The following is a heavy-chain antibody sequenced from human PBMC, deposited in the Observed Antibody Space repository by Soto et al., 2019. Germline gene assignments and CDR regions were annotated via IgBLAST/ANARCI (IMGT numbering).Heavy chain of an antibody. CDR2: ISGGGGST. CDR3: AKVGDHDFRSGHRNAMGD. CDR1: GFTFTNYA. J-gene: IGHJ6*02. D-gene: IGHD3-3*01. V-gene: IGHV3-23*01. Sequence: EVQLLESGGGLVQPGRSLRLSCGASGFTFTNYAMNWVRQAPGKGLEWVSFISGGGGSTYYADSVKGRFTISRDNSKNTMLLHMNSLRAEDTAVHYCAKVGDHDFRSGHRNAMGDWGQGTKVTVAS.